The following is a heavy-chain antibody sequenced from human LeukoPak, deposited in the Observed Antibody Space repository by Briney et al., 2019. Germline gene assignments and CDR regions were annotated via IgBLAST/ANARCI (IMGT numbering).Heavy chain of an antibody. V-gene: IGHV1-8*01. CDR3: ARGTPGTYCSGGSCPFFDY. Sequence: GASVKVSCKASGYTFTSYDINWVRQATGQGLEWMGWMNPNSGNTGYAQKFQGRVTMTRNTSISTAYMELNSLRSEDTAVYYCARGTPGTYCSGGSCPFFDYWGQGTLVPVSS. CDR1: GYTFTSYD. CDR2: MNPNSGNT. J-gene: IGHJ4*02. D-gene: IGHD2-15*01.